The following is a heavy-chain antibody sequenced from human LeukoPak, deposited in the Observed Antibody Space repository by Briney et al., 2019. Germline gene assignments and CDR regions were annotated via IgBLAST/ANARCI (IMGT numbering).Heavy chain of an antibody. CDR3: VGGHYYYYYGMDV. Sequence: SETLSLTCTVSGVSISSGDYYWSWIRQPPGKGLEWIGYIYYSGSTYYNPSLKSRVTISVDTSKNQFSLKLSSVTAADTAVYYCVGGHYYYYYGMDVWGQGTTVTVSS. J-gene: IGHJ6*02. V-gene: IGHV4-30-4*01. CDR1: GVSISSGDYY. CDR2: IYYSGST.